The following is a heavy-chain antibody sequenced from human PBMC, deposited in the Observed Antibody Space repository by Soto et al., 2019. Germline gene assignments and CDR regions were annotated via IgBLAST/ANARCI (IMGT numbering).Heavy chain of an antibody. CDR2: ISSSGST. D-gene: IGHD4-17*01. V-gene: IGHV4-30-4*01. J-gene: IGHJ4*02. Sequence: SQTLPLTCTVSGGTISSGEYYLSWIRHPPGKGLEWIWYISSSGSTYYNPSLKSRVTLSVETSKHQFSLKLSSVTAADTAVYYCASLGGAYDDWGQGTLVTFS. CDR3: ASLGGAYDD. CDR1: GGTISSGEYY.